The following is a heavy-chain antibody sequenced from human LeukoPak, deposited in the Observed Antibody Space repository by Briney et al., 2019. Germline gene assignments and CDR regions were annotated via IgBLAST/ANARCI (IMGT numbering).Heavy chain of an antibody. CDR1: GGTFSSYA. D-gene: IGHD5-24*01. J-gene: IGHJ4*02. CDR2: IIPIFGTA. V-gene: IGHV1-69*13. CDR3: ARGGDGYNQYYFDY. Sequence: ASVKVSCKASGGTFSSYAISRVRQAPGQGLEWMGGIIPIFGTANYAQKFQGRVTITADESTSTAYMELSSLRSEDTAVYYCARGGDGYNQYYFDYWGQGTLVTVSS.